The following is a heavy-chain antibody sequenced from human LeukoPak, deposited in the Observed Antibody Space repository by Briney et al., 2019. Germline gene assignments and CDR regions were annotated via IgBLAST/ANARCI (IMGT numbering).Heavy chain of an antibody. J-gene: IGHJ6*03. CDR1: GDSVSSNNAA. CDR2: TYYRSRWYN. CDR3: ARDYASSKRGFYFYMDV. V-gene: IGHV6-1*01. D-gene: IGHD3-10*01. Sequence: SQTLSLTCAISGDSVSSNNAAWNWMRQSPSRGLEWLGRTYYRSRWYNDYAVSVKRRVIISPDTSKNQFYLQWNSVTPEDTALYFCARDYASSKRGFYFYMDVWGKGTTVTVSS.